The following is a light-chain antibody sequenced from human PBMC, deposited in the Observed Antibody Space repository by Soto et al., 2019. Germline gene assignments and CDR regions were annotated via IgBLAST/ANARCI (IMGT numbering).Light chain of an antibody. J-gene: IGKJ1*01. V-gene: IGKV3-11*01. CDR3: QQHSDWPPWT. Sequence: EVVLTQSPATLSLSPGERATLSCRASESVRTFIDWYQQKPGQAPRLLIYGASNRATGIPARFSGSGSGTDFTLTISNLEPEDFAVYYCQQHSDWPPWTFGQGTRVEIQ. CDR2: GAS. CDR1: ESVRTF.